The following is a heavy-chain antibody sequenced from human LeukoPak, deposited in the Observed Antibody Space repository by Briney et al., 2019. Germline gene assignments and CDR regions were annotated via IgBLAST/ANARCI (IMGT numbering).Heavy chain of an antibody. Sequence: GGSLRLSCAASGFTFSSYWMSWVRQAPGKGVEWVANIKQDGSEKYYVDSVKGRFTISRDNAKNSLSLQMNSLRAEDTAVYYCARNGDYDGRGFYYFFDYWGRGTLVTVSS. V-gene: IGHV3-7*04. D-gene: IGHD3-22*01. CDR1: GFTFSSYW. CDR3: ARNGDYDGRGFYYFFDY. J-gene: IGHJ4*02. CDR2: IKQDGSEK.